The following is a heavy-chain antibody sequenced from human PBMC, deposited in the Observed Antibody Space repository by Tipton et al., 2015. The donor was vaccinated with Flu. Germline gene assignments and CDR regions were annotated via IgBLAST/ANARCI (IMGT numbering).Heavy chain of an antibody. Sequence: LRLSCTVSGGSISSYYWSWIRQPPGKGLEWIGYIYYSGSTNYNPSLKSRVTISVDTSKNQFSLKLSSVTAADTAVYYCAKGSKQLVRPPRQVTQPHYYYYYMDVWGKGTTVTVSS. V-gene: IGHV4-59*01. CDR2: IYYSGST. J-gene: IGHJ6*03. CDR1: GGSISSYY. CDR3: AKGSKQLVRPPRQVTQPHYYYYYMDV. D-gene: IGHD6-6*01.